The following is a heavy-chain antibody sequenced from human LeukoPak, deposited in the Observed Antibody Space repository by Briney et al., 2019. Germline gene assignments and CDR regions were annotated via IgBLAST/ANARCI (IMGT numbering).Heavy chain of an antibody. J-gene: IGHJ4*02. CDR3: AKGGSLEY. CDR1: GFTFSSND. V-gene: IGHV3-23*01. D-gene: IGHD1-1*01. Sequence: GGTLRLSCVASGFTFSSNDMSWGRQAPGSGVEWISIFSESGGRTYYAASVKGRFTISRDTPKNTLYLQMNSLRAEDTAVYYCAKGGSLEYWGQGTLVTVSS. CDR2: FSESGGRT.